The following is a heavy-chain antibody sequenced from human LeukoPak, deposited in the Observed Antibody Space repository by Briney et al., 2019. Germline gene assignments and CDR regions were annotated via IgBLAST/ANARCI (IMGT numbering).Heavy chain of an antibody. CDR3: ARLRNDFWSGFTYDFGVDV. CDR1: GGSLSGYY. J-gene: IGHJ6*02. CDR2: INHSGST. V-gene: IGHV4-34*01. D-gene: IGHD3-3*01. Sequence: SETLSLTCAVSGGSLSGYYRSWVRQPPGKGLEWIGDINHSGSTTYNPSPKNRVTISLDTSMSQFSLKLTSVTAADTAVYYCARLRNDFWSGFTYDFGVDVWGHGTTVTVSS.